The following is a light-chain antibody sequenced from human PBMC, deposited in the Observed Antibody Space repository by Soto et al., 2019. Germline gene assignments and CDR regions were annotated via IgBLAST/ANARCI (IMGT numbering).Light chain of an antibody. J-gene: IGKJ1*01. CDR2: DAS. Sequence: EIGLTQSAGTLSLTPGERATLSCRASQTVSGRYLAWFQQKPGQTPRLLIYDASTRAAGVPDRFSGSGSGTDFSLTINRLEPEDFAVYYCQHYGSSPWTFGQGTKVEIK. CDR1: QTVSGRY. V-gene: IGKV3-20*01. CDR3: QHYGSSPWT.